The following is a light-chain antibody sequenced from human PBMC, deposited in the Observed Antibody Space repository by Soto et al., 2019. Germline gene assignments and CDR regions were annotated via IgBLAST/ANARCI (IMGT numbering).Light chain of an antibody. J-gene: IGKJ2*01. CDR2: GAS. CDR3: LHDYNYPYT. Sequence: IQMTQSPSSLSASVGDRVTITCRASQSISNHLNWYQQKPGKAPKLLIFGASTLQSGVPSRFSGSGSGTDFTLTISSLQPEDFATYYCLHDYNYPYTFGQGTKVDI. V-gene: IGKV1-6*01. CDR1: QSISNH.